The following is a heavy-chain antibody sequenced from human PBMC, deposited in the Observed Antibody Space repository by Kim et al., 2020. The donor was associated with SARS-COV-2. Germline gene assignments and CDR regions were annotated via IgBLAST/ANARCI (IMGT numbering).Heavy chain of an antibody. Sequence: ASVKVSCKASGYRFSNHAINWVRQAPGQGLEWMGWINTDTGNPTYAQAFTGHFVFSLDTSVTTAYLEITNVKAEDTAVYYCARATGKTGNTNFDYWGQGTLVTVSS. J-gene: IGHJ4*02. CDR3: ARATGKTGNTNFDY. CDR2: INTDTGNP. V-gene: IGHV7-4-1*02. CDR1: GYRFSNHA. D-gene: IGHD1-7*01.